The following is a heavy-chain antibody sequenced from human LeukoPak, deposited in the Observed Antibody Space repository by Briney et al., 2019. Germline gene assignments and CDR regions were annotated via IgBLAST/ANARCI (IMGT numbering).Heavy chain of an antibody. V-gene: IGHV3-23*01. CDR3: AKVPNSGWIFDY. CDR2: ISSSGAST. J-gene: IGHJ4*02. Sequence: TGGSLRLSCAASGCTFSSYARSWVRQAPGKGLEWVSTISSSGASTWYADSVKGRFTISRDNSKNTLYLQMNSLRAEDTAVYYCAKVPNSGWIFDYLGQGTLVTVSS. D-gene: IGHD6-19*01. CDR1: GCTFSSYA.